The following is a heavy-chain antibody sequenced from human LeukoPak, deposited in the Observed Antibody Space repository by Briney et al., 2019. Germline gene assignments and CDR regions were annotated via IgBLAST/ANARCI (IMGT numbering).Heavy chain of an antibody. CDR1: GYTFTGYY. CDR3: ASVGYYYDSSGYRF. Sequence: ASVKVSCKASGYTFTGYYMHWMRQAPGQGLEWMGRINPNSGGTNYAQKFQGRVTMTRDTSISTAYMELNRLRSDDTAVYYCASVGYYYDSSGYRFWGQGTLVTVSS. V-gene: IGHV1-2*06. J-gene: IGHJ4*02. CDR2: INPNSGGT. D-gene: IGHD3-22*01.